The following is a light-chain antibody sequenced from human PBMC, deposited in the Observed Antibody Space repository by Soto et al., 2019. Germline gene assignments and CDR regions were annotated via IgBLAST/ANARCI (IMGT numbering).Light chain of an antibody. CDR3: LQSNSYPST. Sequence: DIQMTQSPSAMSASVGDRVTITCRASQGIRTYLAWFQQKPGKVPKRLIFSASSVQSGVPSRFIGSGSGTEFSRTFSTLQPADVATEYCLQSNSYPSTFSQGTKVHIK. CDR2: SAS. J-gene: IGKJ1*01. CDR1: QGIRTY. V-gene: IGKV1-17*03.